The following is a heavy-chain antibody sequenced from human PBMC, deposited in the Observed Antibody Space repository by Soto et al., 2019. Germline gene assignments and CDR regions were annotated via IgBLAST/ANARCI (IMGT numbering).Heavy chain of an antibody. CDR1: GVKVCIYA. V-gene: IGHV3-23*01. J-gene: IGHJ4*02. Sequence: RICSASSGVKVCIYAMSVVRKAPGKGLEWVSLISATGGGTYYADSVKGRFTISRDNSHNTLYLQVHSLTAEDTAVYYCAKDRRAGGNSAFYFGIWAQGAQGTVSS. CDR3: AKDRRAGGNSAFYFGI. D-gene: IGHD3-16*01. CDR2: ISATGGGT.